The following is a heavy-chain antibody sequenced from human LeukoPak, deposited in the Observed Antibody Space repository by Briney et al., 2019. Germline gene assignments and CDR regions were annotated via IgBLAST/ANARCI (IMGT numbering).Heavy chain of an antibody. J-gene: IGHJ4*02. V-gene: IGHV3-72*01. CDR3: VRGGGYFFDY. CDR2: VRNKAHNYMT. Sequence: GGSLRLSCVASGFTFSDQYKDWVRQAPGKGLEWLGRVRNKAHNYMTEYAASVKARFTISRDDSVNSLFLEIHTVTVEDTAVYYCVRGGGYFFDYWGRGTLVTVSS. CDR1: GFTFSDQY. D-gene: IGHD4-23*01.